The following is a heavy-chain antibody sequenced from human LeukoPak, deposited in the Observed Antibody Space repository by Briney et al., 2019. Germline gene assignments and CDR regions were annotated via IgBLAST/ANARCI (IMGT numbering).Heavy chain of an antibody. CDR2: IYPGDSDA. CDR3: ARPLRLHSCSGGSCLPDY. J-gene: IGHJ4*02. D-gene: IGHD2-15*01. V-gene: IGHV5-51*01. CDR1: GYSFTNYW. Sequence: HGESLKISCKGSGYSFTNYWIGWVRQMPGKGLKWMGIIYPGDSDARYSPSFQGQVTISADKSISTAYLQWSSLKASDTAMYYCARPLRLHSCSGGSCLPDYWGQGTLVTVSS.